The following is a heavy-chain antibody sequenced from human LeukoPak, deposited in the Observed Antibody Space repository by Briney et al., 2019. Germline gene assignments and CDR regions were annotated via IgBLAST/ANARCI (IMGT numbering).Heavy chain of an antibody. CDR2: ISWNSGSI. J-gene: IGHJ6*02. D-gene: IGHD2-2*01. V-gene: IGHV3-9*01. CDR1: GFTFDDYA. Sequence: PGRSLRLSCAASGFTFDDYAMHWVRQAPGKGLEWVSGISWNSGSIGYADSVKGRFTISRDNAMNSLYLQMNSLRAEDTALYYCAKDIGIVVVPAASRSDYYYGMDVWGQGTTVTVSS. CDR3: AKDIGIVVVPAASRSDYYYGMDV.